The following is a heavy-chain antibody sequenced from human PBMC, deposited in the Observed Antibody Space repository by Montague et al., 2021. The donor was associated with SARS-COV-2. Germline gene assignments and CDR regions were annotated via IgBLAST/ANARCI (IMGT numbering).Heavy chain of an antibody. CDR1: GGSIDNYF. Sequence: SETLSLTCTASGGSIDNYFWSWIRQPPGKGLEWIGYIYNSGSTNYNPSLKSRVTMSGDTSNNQFSLKLSSVTAADTAMYYCDLSLRYFDWADSFDVWGQGTMVIVSS. J-gene: IGHJ3*01. CDR2: IYNSGST. D-gene: IGHD3-9*01. CDR3: DLSLRYFDWADSFDV. V-gene: IGHV4-59*13.